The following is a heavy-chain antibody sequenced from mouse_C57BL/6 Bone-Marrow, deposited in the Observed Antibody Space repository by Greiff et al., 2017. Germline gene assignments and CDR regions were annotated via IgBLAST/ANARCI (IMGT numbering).Heavy chain of an antibody. Sequence: EVKVVESGGGLVQPGGSMKLSCAASGFTFSDAWLDWVRQSPEKGLEWVAEIRNKANNHATYYAESVKGRFTISRDDSKSSVYLQMNSLRAEDTGIYYCTTGNYYGSRYYFDYWGQGTTLTVSS. D-gene: IGHD1-1*01. CDR3: TTGNYYGSRYYFDY. CDR1: GFTFSDAW. CDR2: IRNKANNHAT. V-gene: IGHV6-6*01. J-gene: IGHJ2*01.